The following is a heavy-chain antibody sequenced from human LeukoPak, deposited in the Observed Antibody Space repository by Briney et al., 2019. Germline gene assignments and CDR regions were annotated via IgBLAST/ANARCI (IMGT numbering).Heavy chain of an antibody. CDR1: GGSISSSSYY. CDR2: IYYSGST. Sequence: PSETLSLTCTVSGGSISSSSYYWGWIRQPPGKGLEWIGYIYYSGSTYYNPSLKSRVTISVDTSKNQFSLKLSSVTAADTAVYYCARVDYGDRNDNRFDYWGQGTLVTVSS. V-gene: IGHV4-30-4*08. J-gene: IGHJ4*02. CDR3: ARVDYGDRNDNRFDY. D-gene: IGHD4-17*01.